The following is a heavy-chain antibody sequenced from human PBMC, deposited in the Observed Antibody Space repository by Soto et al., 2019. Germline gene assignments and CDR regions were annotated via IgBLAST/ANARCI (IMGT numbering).Heavy chain of an antibody. J-gene: IGHJ4*02. CDR1: GFTFSNAW. D-gene: IGHD3-3*01. CDR2: IKSKTDGGTT. Sequence: GGSLRLSCAASGFTFSNAWMSWVRQAPGKGLEWVGRIKSKTDGGTTDYAAPVKGRFTISRDDSKNTLYLQMNSLKTEDTAVYYCTTDIPTITIFGVVIIPTPDWGQGTLVTVSS. CDR3: TTDIPTITIFGVVIIPTPD. V-gene: IGHV3-15*01.